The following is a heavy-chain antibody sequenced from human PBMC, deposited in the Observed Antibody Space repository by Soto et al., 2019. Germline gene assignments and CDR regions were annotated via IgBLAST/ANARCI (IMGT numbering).Heavy chain of an antibody. V-gene: IGHV4-59*01. CDR3: ARDLWGYCGTDCYPLDV. D-gene: IGHD2-21*02. J-gene: IGHJ6*02. Sequence: TLSLTCTVSGGSISRYYWSWIRQPPGKGLEWIGYMYNTGSTVYNPSFKSRVTISVDTSKNQFSLKLNSVTAADTAVYYCARDLWGYCGTDCYPLDVWGQGTTVTVSS. CDR2: MYNTGST. CDR1: GGSISRYY.